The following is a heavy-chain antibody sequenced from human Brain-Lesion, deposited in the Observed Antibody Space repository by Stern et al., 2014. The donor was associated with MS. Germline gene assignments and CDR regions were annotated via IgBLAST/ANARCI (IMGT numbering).Heavy chain of an antibody. V-gene: IGHV4-30-2*01. CDR1: GDSISSGGFS. CDR3: ARGDYNILTGFYGENNWFDP. D-gene: IGHD3-9*01. Sequence: QVQLVESGSGLVKPSQTLSLTCTVSGDSISSGGFSWSWIRQPPGKGLEWIASVYFGGPTFYGPSLQSPVTISVDRSKNQFSLKLTSVTAADTAVYYCARGDYNILTGFYGENNWFDPWGQGILVTVSS. CDR2: VYFGGPT. J-gene: IGHJ5*02.